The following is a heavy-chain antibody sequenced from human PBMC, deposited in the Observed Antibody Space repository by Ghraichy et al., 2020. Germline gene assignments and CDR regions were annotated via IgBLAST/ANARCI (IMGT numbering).Heavy chain of an antibody. CDR2: LNIDGTTV. V-gene: IGHV3-74*01. Sequence: GESLNISCAASGFSFTDYWMHWVRQTPGRGLGWVSHLNIDGTTVNYADSVKGRFTISRDNAKNTMYLQMISLTVEDTAVYYCVRSYKDGLRHFDYWGQGTLVTVSS. J-gene: IGHJ4*02. D-gene: IGHD1-14*01. CDR3: VRSYKDGLRHFDY. CDR1: GFSFTDYW.